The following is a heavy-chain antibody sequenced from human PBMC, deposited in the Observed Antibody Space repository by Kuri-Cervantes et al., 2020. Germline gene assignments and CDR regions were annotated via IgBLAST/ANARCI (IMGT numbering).Heavy chain of an antibody. J-gene: IGHJ6*03. CDR2: IYHSGST. Sequence: SETLSLTCAVSGYSISSGYYWGWIRQPPGKGLEWIGSIYHSGSTYYNPSLKSRVTISVDTSKNQFSLKLSSVTAADTAVYLCARQGYSSSWYPYYSYYMDVWGKGTTVTVSS. CDR1: GYSISSGYY. CDR3: ARQGYSSSWYPYYSYYMDV. D-gene: IGHD6-13*01. V-gene: IGHV4-38-2*01.